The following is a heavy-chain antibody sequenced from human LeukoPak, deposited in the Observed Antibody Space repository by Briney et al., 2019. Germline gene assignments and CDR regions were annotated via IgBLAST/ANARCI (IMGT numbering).Heavy chain of an antibody. Sequence: KISCKASGGTFSSYAISWVRQAPGQGLEWMGGIIPIFGTANYARKFQGRVTITADESTSTAYMELSSLRSEDTAVYYCASLIRKFSGSYYGYWGQGTLVTVSS. CDR3: ASLIRKFSGSYYGY. D-gene: IGHD1-26*01. CDR2: IIPIFGTA. J-gene: IGHJ4*02. CDR1: GGTFSSYA. V-gene: IGHV1-69*01.